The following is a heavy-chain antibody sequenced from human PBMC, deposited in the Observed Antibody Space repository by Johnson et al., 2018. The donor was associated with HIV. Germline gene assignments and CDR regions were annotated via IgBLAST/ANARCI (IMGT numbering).Heavy chain of an antibody. J-gene: IGHJ3*02. CDR3: ARHSDPWFVSGYYRLFAFDI. CDR2: ISGSGGST. CDR1: GFTFSSYA. Sequence: VQLVESGGGLIQPGGSLRLSCAASGFTFSSYAMSWVRQAPGKGLEWVSAISGSGGSTYYADSVKGRFTISRDNSKNTLYLQMNSLRAEDTAVYYCARHSDPWFVSGYYRLFAFDIWGQGTMVTVSS. D-gene: IGHD3-22*01. V-gene: IGHV3-23*04.